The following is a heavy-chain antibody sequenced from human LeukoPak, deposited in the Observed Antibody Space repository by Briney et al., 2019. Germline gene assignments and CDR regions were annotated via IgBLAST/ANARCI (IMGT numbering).Heavy chain of an antibody. Sequence: ASVKVSCKASGGTFSSYAISWVRQAPGQGLEWMGGIIPIFGTANYAQKFQGRVTITTDESTSTAYMELSSLRSEDTAVYYCVRGSPRYYYYYYMDVWGKGTTDTVSS. CDR1: GGTFSSYA. V-gene: IGHV1-69*05. D-gene: IGHD3-10*01. CDR3: VRGSPRYYYYYYMDV. J-gene: IGHJ6*03. CDR2: IIPIFGTA.